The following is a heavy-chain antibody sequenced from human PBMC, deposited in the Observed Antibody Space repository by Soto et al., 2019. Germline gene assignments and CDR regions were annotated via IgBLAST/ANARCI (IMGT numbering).Heavy chain of an antibody. D-gene: IGHD1-1*01. Sequence: EVQLLESGGGLVQPGGSLRLSCAASGFTFSSYAMSWVRQAPGKGLEWVSAISGSGGSTYYADSVKGRFTISRDNSKNTLYLQMNSLRAEDTAVYYCAKANPLYNWTPPNFDYWGQGTLVTVSS. CDR1: GFTFSSYA. J-gene: IGHJ4*02. V-gene: IGHV3-23*01. CDR2: ISGSGGST. CDR3: AKANPLYNWTPPNFDY.